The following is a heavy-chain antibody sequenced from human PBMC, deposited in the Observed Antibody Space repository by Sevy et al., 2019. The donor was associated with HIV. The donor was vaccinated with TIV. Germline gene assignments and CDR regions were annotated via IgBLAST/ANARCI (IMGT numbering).Heavy chain of an antibody. CDR1: GFTFSSYW. D-gene: IGHD5-12*01. CDR3: ARSKLEMATIMYYFDY. V-gene: IGHV3-7*01. Sequence: GGSLRLSCAASGFTFSSYWMSWVRQAPGKGLEWVANIKQDGSEKYYVDSVKGRFTISRDNAKNSLYLQMNSLRAEETAVYYCARSKLEMATIMYYFDYWGQGTLVTVSS. J-gene: IGHJ4*02. CDR2: IKQDGSEK.